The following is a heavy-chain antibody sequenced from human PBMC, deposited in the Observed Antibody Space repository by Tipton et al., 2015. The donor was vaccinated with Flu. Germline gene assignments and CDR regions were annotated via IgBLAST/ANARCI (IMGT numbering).Heavy chain of an antibody. CDR2: INHSGST. CDR3: ARGLLDYYDSSGYSIDY. Sequence: TLSLTCAVYGGSFSGYYWSWIRQPPGKGLEWIGEINHSGSTNYNPSLKSRVTISVDTSKNQFSLKLSSVTAADTAAYYCARGLLDYYDSSGYSIDYWGQGTLVTVSS. J-gene: IGHJ4*02. D-gene: IGHD3-22*01. CDR1: GGSFSGYY. V-gene: IGHV4-34*01.